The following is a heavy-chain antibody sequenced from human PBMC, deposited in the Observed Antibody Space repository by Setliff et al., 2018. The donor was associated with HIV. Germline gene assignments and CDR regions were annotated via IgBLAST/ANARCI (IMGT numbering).Heavy chain of an antibody. J-gene: IGHJ5*02. D-gene: IGHD2-15*01. CDR1: YATFSTADYY. Sequence: SETLSLTCTASYATFSTADYYWSWIRQSPGKGLEWIGHIHYKGNIDYNASLKSRLAISSDTSKNQFSLNLSSVIAADTAIYFCARFTVVVFGAGEPSWFDPWGQGILVTVSS. CDR2: IHYKGNI. V-gene: IGHV4-30-4*08. CDR3: ARFTVVVFGAGEPSWFDP.